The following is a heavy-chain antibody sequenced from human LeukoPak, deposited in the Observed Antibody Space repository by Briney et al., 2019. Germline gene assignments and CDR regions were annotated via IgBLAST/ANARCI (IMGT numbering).Heavy chain of an antibody. CDR3: ARSPENYDVLTGYYGWYFDL. D-gene: IGHD3-9*01. CDR1: GFTFSSFG. J-gene: IGHJ2*01. Sequence: GRSLRLSCTASGFTFSSFGMHWVRQAPGKGLEWVAVISFDGSNKYYADSVKGRFTISRDNAKNTLYLQMKSLRAEDTAVYYCARSPENYDVLTGYYGWYFDLWGRGTLVTVSS. CDR2: ISFDGSNK. V-gene: IGHV3-30*03.